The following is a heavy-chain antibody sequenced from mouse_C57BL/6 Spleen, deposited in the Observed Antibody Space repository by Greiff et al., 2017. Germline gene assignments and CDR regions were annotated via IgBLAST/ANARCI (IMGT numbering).Heavy chain of an antibody. J-gene: IGHJ2*01. CDR1: GYTFTSYW. V-gene: IGHV1-55*01. D-gene: IGHD1-1*01. Sequence: HLQQPGAELVKPGASVKMSCKASGYTFTSYWITWVKQRPGQGLEWIGDIYPGSGSTNYNEKFKSKATLTVDTSSSTAYMQLSSLTSEDSAVYYCARYYYGSSYSYWGQGTTLTVSS. CDR2: IYPGSGST. CDR3: ARYYYGSSYSY.